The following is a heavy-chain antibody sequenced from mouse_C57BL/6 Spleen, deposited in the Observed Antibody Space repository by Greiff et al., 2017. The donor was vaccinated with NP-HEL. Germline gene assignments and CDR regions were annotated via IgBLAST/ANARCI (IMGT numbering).Heavy chain of an antibody. Sequence: QVQLQQSGTELVKPGASVKLSCKASGYTFTSYWMHWVKQRPGQGLEWIGNINPSNGGTNYNEKFKSKATLTVDKSSSTAYMQLSSLTSEDSAVYYCARYSSGSHAMDYWGQGTSVTVSS. CDR1: GYTFTSYW. J-gene: IGHJ4*01. D-gene: IGHD3-2*02. CDR2: INPSNGGT. V-gene: IGHV1-53*01. CDR3: ARYSSGSHAMDY.